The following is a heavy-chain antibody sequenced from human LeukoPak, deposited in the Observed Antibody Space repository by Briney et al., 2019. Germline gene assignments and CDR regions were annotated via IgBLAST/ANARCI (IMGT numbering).Heavy chain of an antibody. CDR3: AREFSSGLIIDY. CDR1: GFTFSSYS. CDR2: ISSSSSYI. Sequence: PGGSLRLSCAASGFTFSSYSMNWVRQAPGKGLEWVSSISSSSSYIYYADSVKGRFTISRDNAKKSLYLQMNSLRAEDTAVYYCAREFSSGLIIDYLGQGTLVTVSS. D-gene: IGHD3-22*01. V-gene: IGHV3-21*01. J-gene: IGHJ4*02.